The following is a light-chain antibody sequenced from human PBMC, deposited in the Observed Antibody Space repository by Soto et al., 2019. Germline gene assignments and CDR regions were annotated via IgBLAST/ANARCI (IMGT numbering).Light chain of an antibody. Sequence: DLVITKAPLSLPVSPGEPASISCRSSQSLQHVNGNKYLDWYVQKAGQSPQLLIYLGSNRAPGVPDRFSGSGSGTDFTLKISRVEAEDVVLYYCMHSLQTPRNFDQGTRVEIK. CDR3: MHSLQTPRN. CDR2: LGS. CDR1: QSLQHVNGNKY. V-gene: IGKV2-28*01. J-gene: IGKJ5*01.